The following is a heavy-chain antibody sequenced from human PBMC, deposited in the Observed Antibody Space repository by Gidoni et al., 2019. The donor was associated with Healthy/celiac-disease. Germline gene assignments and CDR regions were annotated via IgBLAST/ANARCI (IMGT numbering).Heavy chain of an antibody. CDR3: ARADTAMEK. CDR1: GGSISSSSYY. V-gene: IGHV4-39*01. D-gene: IGHD5-18*01. Sequence: QLQLQESGPGLVKPSETLSITCTVSGGSISSSSYYWGWIRQPPGKGLEGIGSIYYSGSTYYNPSLKSRVTISVDTSKNQFSLKLRSVTAADTAVYYCARADTAMEKWGQGTLVTVSS. J-gene: IGHJ4*02. CDR2: IYYSGST.